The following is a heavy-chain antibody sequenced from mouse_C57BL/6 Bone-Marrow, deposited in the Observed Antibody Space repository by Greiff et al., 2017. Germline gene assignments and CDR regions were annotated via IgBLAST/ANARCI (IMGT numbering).Heavy chain of an antibody. D-gene: IGHD1-1*01. CDR1: YTFSRRVH. CDR3: SEDSAVYYCALIYYYGSSYVWYFDV. J-gene: IGHJ1*03. Sequence: VQVVESGPELARPWASVKISCQAFYTFSRRVHFAIRDTNYWMQWVKQRPGQGLEWIGAIYPGNGDTSYNQKFKGKATVTADKSSSTAYMQLSILTSEDSAVYYCALIYYYGSSYVWYFDVWGTGTTVTVSS. V-gene: IGHV1-87*01. CDR2: GQGLEWIG.